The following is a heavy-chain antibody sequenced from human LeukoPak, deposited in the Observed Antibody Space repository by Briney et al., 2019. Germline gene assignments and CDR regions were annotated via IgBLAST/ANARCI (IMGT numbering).Heavy chain of an antibody. CDR3: AKDNIAVAGTDYYYYGMDV. CDR1: GFTFSSYG. V-gene: IGHV3-30*18. CDR2: ISYDGSNK. J-gene: IGHJ6*02. Sequence: PGGSLRLSCAASGFTFSSYGMHWVRQAPGKGLEWVAVISYDGSNKYYADSVKGRFTISRDNSKNTLYLQMNSLRAEDTAVYYCAKDNIAVAGTDYYYYGMDVWAKGPRSPSP. D-gene: IGHD6-19*01.